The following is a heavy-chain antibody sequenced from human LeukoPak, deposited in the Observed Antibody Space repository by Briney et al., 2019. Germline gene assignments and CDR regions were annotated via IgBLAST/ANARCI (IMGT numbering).Heavy chain of an antibody. D-gene: IGHD1-26*01. CDR1: GFTFSTYA. J-gene: IGHJ4*02. V-gene: IGHV3-23*01. Sequence: PGGSLRLSCAASGFTFSTYAMSWVRQAPGKGLEWVSGISGGGGSTYYPDSVKGRFTISRDHSKNTIYLQTNSLRAEDTAVYFCAKHRTVGATGYFDYWGQGALVTVSS. CDR3: AKHRTVGATGYFDY. CDR2: ISGGGGST.